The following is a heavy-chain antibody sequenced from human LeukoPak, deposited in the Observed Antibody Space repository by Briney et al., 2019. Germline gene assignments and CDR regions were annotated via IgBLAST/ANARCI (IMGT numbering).Heavy chain of an antibody. Sequence: GGSLRLSCAASGFTFSSYAMSWVRQAPGKGLEWVSAISGSGGSTYYADSVKGRFTISRDNARNTLYLQMNSLRAEDTAVYYCARDREYGTGWYFDSWGQGTLVIVSS. J-gene: IGHJ4*02. D-gene: IGHD6-19*01. CDR1: GFTFSSYA. CDR3: ARDREYGTGWYFDS. CDR2: ISGSGGST. V-gene: IGHV3-23*01.